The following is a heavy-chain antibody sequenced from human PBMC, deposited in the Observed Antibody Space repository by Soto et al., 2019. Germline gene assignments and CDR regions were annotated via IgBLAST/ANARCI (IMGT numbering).Heavy chain of an antibody. J-gene: IGHJ6*02. Sequence: GGSLRLSCAASGFTFSSHAMNWVRQAPGKGLEWVSFISSTSSTKNYADSVKGRFTISRDNAKNSLYLQMSSLRDEDTAVYYCARRVTMVRGPYYYYGLDVWGQGTTVTVSS. CDR1: GFTFSSHA. V-gene: IGHV3-48*02. CDR2: ISSTSSTK. D-gene: IGHD3-10*01. CDR3: ARRVTMVRGPYYYYGLDV.